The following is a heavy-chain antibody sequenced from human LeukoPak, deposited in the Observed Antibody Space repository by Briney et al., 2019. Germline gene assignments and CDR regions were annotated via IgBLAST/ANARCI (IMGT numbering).Heavy chain of an antibody. CDR1: GYSFTSYW. D-gene: IGHD2-15*01. J-gene: IGHJ4*02. CDR3: ARTDCSGGSCRQGDY. V-gene: IGHV5-51*01. Sequence: GESLKISCKGSGYSFTSYWIGWVRQMPGKGLEWMGIIYPGDSDTRYSPSFQGQVTISADESISTAYLQWSSLKASDTAMYYCARTDCSGGSCRQGDYWGQGTLVTVSS. CDR2: IYPGDSDT.